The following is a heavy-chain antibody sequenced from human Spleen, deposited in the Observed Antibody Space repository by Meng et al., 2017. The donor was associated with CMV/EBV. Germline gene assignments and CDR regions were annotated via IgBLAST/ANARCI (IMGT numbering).Heavy chain of an antibody. CDR2: LNPTTGGT. CDR3: ARDRAGAWFDP. J-gene: IGHJ5*02. V-gene: IGHV1-2*02. CDR1: GGTFSNYG. Sequence: SCKASGGTFSNYGVNWVRQAPGQGLEWMGWLNPTTGGTNYAQKFQGRVTMTRDTSISTAYMELSRLRSDDTATYYCARDRAGAWFDPWGQGTLVTVSS. D-gene: IGHD1-26*01.